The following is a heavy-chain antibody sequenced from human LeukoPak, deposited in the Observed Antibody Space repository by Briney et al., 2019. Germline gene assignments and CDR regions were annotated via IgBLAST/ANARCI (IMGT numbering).Heavy chain of an antibody. CDR1: GGTFSSYA. V-gene: IGHV1-69*05. CDR3: ARDLGSRYRSSTSCSDNNWFDP. CDR2: IIPIFGTA. J-gene: IGHJ5*02. D-gene: IGHD2-2*01. Sequence: ASVKVSCKASGGTFSSYAISWVRQAPGQGLEWMGRIIPIFGTANYAQKFQGRVTITTDESTSTAYMELSSLRSEDTAVYYCARDLGSRYRSSTSCSDNNWFDPWGQGTLVTISS.